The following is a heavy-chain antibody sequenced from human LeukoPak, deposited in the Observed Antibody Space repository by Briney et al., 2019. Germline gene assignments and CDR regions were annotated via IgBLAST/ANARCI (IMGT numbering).Heavy chain of an antibody. J-gene: IGHJ4*02. Sequence: GGSLRLSCAASGFTFSSYGMHWVRQAPGKGLDWVAVISNDGSKKYYADSVKGRFTISRDNSKNTLSLQMNSLRAEDTAVYYCAKVGSVVIPATAGGHYWGQGTLVTVSS. CDR3: AKVGSVVIPATAGGHY. V-gene: IGHV3-30*18. CDR1: GFTFSSYG. D-gene: IGHD2-2*01. CDR2: ISNDGSKK.